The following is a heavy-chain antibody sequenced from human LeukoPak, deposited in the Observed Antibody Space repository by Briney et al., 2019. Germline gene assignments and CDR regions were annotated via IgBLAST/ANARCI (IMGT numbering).Heavy chain of an antibody. Sequence: ASVKVSCRASGYTFTGNHIHWVRQAPGQGLEWMGWINPNSGGTKFAQRIQGRVSMTRDTSITTAYMDLSRLTSDDTAVYYCARGDRSSSILEDAFDLWGPGTMVSVSS. D-gene: IGHD6-6*01. V-gene: IGHV1-2*02. CDR3: ARGDRSSSILEDAFDL. CDR2: INPNSGGT. J-gene: IGHJ3*01. CDR1: GYTFTGNH.